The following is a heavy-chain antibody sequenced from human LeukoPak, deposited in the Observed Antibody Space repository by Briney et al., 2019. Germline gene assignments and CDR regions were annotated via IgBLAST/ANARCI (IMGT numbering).Heavy chain of an antibody. V-gene: IGHV3-30*03. D-gene: IGHD6-13*01. CDR1: GFTFSNYG. CDR3: ASHNRSWGKDYCYHAMDV. Sequence: PGRSLRLSCAASGFTFSNYGMHWVRQAPGKGLEWVALISSDGSNKYYADSVKGRFTISSENSKNTVYLQKSRLRPEATAVYYCASHNRSWGKDYCYHAMDVWGQGTTVTVAS. J-gene: IGHJ6*02. CDR2: ISSDGSNK.